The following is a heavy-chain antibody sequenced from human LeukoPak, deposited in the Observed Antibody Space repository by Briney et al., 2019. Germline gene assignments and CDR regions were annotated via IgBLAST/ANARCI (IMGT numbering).Heavy chain of an antibody. CDR3: AIRLATSRLATATTWFDP. D-gene: IGHD2-2*01. J-gene: IGHJ5*02. CDR2: INYSGMT. CDR1: GESFDGFY. V-gene: IGHV4-34*01. Sequence: SETLSLTCAVYGESFDGFYWNWIRQPLGKGLEWIGEINYSGMTNYNPALMTRVAISADSSKRQFSLDLTSVTAADTAVYYCAIRLATSRLATATTWFDPWGQGTLVSVSS.